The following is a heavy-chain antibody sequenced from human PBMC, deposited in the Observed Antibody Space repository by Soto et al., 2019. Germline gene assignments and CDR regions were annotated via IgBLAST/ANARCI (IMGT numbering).Heavy chain of an antibody. J-gene: IGHJ1*01. Sequence: HPGGSLRLSCEASGFTFSSYAMTWVRQAPGKGLEWVSAISVSGGGTYYADSVKGRFAISRDNSKNTLYLQMNSLRDEDTAVYYCARDSPDYCGGDCYGYFQHWGQGTLVTVSS. CDR1: GFTFSSYA. CDR3: ARDSPDYCGGDCYGYFQH. D-gene: IGHD2-21*02. CDR2: ISVSGGGT. V-gene: IGHV3-23*01.